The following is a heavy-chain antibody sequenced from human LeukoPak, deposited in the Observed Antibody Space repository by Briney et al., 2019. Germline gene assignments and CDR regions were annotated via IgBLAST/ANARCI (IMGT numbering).Heavy chain of an antibody. CDR1: GFTFSSYV. CDR3: AKDLGHQLILDAFDI. D-gene: IGHD3-16*01. V-gene: IGHV3-23*01. CDR2: ISGSGGST. Sequence: GGSLRLSCAASGFTFSSYVMSWVRQAPGKGLEWVSAISGSGGSTYYADSVKGRFTISRDNSKNTLYLQMNSLRAEDTAVYYCAKDLGHQLILDAFDIWGQGTMVTVSS. J-gene: IGHJ3*02.